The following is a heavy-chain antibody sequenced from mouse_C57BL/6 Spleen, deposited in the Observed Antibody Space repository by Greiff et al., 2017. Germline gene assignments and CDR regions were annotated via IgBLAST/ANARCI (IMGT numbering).Heavy chain of an antibody. CDR2: IDPEDGDT. Sequence: DVQLQESGAELVRPGASVKLSCTASGFNIKDYYMHWVKQRPEQGLEWIGRIDPEDGDTEYAPKFQGKATMTADTSSNPAYLQLSSLTSEDTAVYYCTITLYGSSSPLDYWGQGTTLTVSS. CDR1: GFNIKDYY. CDR3: TITLYGSSSPLDY. V-gene: IGHV14-1*01. J-gene: IGHJ2*01. D-gene: IGHD1-1*01.